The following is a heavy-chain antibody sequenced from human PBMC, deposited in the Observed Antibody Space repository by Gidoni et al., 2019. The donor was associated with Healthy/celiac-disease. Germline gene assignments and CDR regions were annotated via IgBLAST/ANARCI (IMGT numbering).Heavy chain of an antibody. Sequence: QVQLVQSGAEVKKPGSSVKVSCKASGGTFSSYAISWVRQAPGQGLEWMGRIIPILGIANYAQKFQGRVTITADKSTSTAYMELSSLRSEDTAVYYCARAGDTAMPGGGYYYYGMDVWGQGTTVTVSS. CDR1: GGTFSSYA. CDR2: IIPILGIA. V-gene: IGHV1-69*04. J-gene: IGHJ6*02. D-gene: IGHD5-18*01. CDR3: ARAGDTAMPGGGYYYYGMDV.